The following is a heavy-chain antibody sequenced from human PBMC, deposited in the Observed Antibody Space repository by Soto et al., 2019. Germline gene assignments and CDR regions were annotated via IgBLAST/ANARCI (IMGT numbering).Heavy chain of an antibody. Sequence: DVQLVESGGGLVQPGGSLRLSCAASGFTFSDHYMDWVRQAPGKGLEWVGRTGNKANSYTTEYAASVKGRFTISRDDSKNSLYLQMNSLKTEDTAVYYCARVGRYCSGGSCYSDCYFDLWGRGTLVTVSS. D-gene: IGHD2-15*01. CDR1: GFTFSDHY. CDR3: ARVGRYCSGGSCYSDCYFDL. V-gene: IGHV3-72*01. CDR2: TGNKANSYTT. J-gene: IGHJ2*01.